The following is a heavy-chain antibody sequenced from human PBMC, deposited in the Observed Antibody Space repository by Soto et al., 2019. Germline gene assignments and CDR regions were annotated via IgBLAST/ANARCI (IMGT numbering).Heavy chain of an antibody. CDR3: ARKGSIYSTWPLLDY. D-gene: IGHD6-13*01. J-gene: IGHJ4*02. V-gene: IGHV4-59*01. CDR2: IYYTGRT. CDR1: GGSISGYY. Sequence: SETLSLTCTVSGGSISGYYWSWIRQPPGKGLEWIAYIYYTGRTFYNPSLKGRVTISVDTSKNQFSLKLSSVTAADTAVYYCARKGSIYSTWPLLDYWGRGTLVT.